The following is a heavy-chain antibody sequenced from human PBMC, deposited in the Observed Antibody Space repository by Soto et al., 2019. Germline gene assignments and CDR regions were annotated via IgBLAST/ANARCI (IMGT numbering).Heavy chain of an antibody. V-gene: IGHV3-23*01. Sequence: GGSLRLSCAASGFTFSSYAMSWVRQAPGKGLEWVSAISGSGGSTYYADSVKGRFTISRDNSKNTLYLQMNSLRAEDTAVYYCAKDHSYSSGWYEGHYYYYGMDVWGQGTTVTVSS. CDR2: ISGSGGST. J-gene: IGHJ6*02. CDR3: AKDHSYSSGWYEGHYYYYGMDV. CDR1: GFTFSSYA. D-gene: IGHD6-19*01.